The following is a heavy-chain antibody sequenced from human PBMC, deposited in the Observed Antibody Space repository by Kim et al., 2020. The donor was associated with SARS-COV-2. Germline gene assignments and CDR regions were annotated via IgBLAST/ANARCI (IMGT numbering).Heavy chain of an antibody. J-gene: IGHJ3*02. CDR2: IYYSGST. Sequence: SETLSLTCTVSGGSISSSSYYWGWIRQPPGKGLEWIGSIYYSGSTYYNPSLKSRVTISVDTSKNQFSLKLSSVTAADTAVYYCARQYCTNGVCYLDDAFDIWGQGTMVTVSS. CDR3: ARQYCTNGVCYLDDAFDI. CDR1: GGSISSSSYY. V-gene: IGHV4-39*01. D-gene: IGHD2-8*01.